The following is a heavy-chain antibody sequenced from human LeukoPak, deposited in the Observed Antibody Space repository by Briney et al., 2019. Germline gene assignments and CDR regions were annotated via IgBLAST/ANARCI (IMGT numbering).Heavy chain of an antibody. CDR3: ARDGAMDGPDFDY. J-gene: IGHJ4*02. V-gene: IGHV3-30*03. CDR2: ITYDGYYK. D-gene: IGHD5-18*01. CDR1: GFTFTNYG. Sequence: GTSLRLSCAASGFTFTNYGMHWVRQAPGKGLEWVALITYDGYYKYYSDSVKGRFTISSDTSKNTLYLQMNSLRDEDTAVYYCARDGAMDGPDFDYWGQGTLVTVSS.